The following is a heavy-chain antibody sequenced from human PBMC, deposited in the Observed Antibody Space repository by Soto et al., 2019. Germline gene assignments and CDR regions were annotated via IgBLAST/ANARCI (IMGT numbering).Heavy chain of an antibody. D-gene: IGHD3-3*01. CDR1: GFTFSGSA. CDR3: SRQASDFWSGKPQYYMDV. V-gene: IGHV3-73*01. CDR2: TRSKGNNYAT. J-gene: IGHJ6*03. Sequence: EVQLVESGGGLVQPGGSLKLSCAASGFTFSGSAMHWVRQASGKGLEWVGRTRSKGNNYATVYGASLKGRFNISRDDAKNTAYLQMNSLNTEDTAVDYCSRQASDFWSGKPQYYMDVWGKGTTVTVSS.